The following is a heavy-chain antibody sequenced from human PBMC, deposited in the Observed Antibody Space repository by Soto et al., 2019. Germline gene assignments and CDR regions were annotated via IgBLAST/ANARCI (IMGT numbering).Heavy chain of an antibody. Sequence: VQFVQSGAELKKPGSSVRVSCRASGGTIKTYTLSWVRQAPGQGLEWMGAFIPSFPAPNFAQRFKGRLTLTADESTNTGFMELSGLRPEDTALYFCVTGEVVPSFPNWLDTWGQGTHVIVSS. J-gene: IGHJ5*02. CDR1: GGTIKTYT. D-gene: IGHD2-21*01. CDR3: VTGEVVPSFPNWLDT. CDR2: FIPSFPAP. V-gene: IGHV1-69*12.